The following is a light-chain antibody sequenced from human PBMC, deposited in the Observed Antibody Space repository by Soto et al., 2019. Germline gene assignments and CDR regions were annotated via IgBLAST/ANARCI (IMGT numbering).Light chain of an antibody. CDR1: QSISSW. J-gene: IGKJ1*01. Sequence: DIQMTQSPSTLSASVGDRVTITCRASQSISSWLAWYQQKPGKAPKLLIYKASSLESGVPSRFSGSGSGTEFTLTICSLQPDDFATYYCQQYNSYLKWTFGQGTKVEIK. CDR3: QQYNSYLKWT. CDR2: KAS. V-gene: IGKV1-5*03.